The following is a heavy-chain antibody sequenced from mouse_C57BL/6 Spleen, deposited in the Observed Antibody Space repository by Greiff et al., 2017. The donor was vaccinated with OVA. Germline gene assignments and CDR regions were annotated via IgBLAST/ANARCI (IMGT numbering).Heavy chain of an antibody. V-gene: IGHV1-50*01. CDR2: IDPSDSYT. CDR3: ARFGLGQGYYCDY. CDR1: GYTFTSYW. D-gene: IGHD4-1*01. Sequence: QVQLQQPGAELVKPGASVKLSCKASGYTFTSYWMQWVKQRPGQGLEWIGEIDPSDSYTNYNQKFKGKATLTVDTSSSTAYMQLSSLTSEDSAVYYCARFGLGQGYYCDYWGQGTTLTGSS. J-gene: IGHJ2*01.